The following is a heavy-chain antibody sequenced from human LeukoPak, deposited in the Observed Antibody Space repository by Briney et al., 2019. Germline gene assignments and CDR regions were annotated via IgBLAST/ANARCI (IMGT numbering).Heavy chain of an antibody. V-gene: IGHV1-3*01. CDR2: INAGNGNT. J-gene: IGHJ2*01. CDR3: ARKRYDYGDYQYFDL. CDR1: GYTFTSYA. D-gene: IGHD4-17*01. Sequence: ASVKVSCKASGYTFTSYAMHWVRQAPGQRLEWMGWINAGNGNTKYSQKFQGRVTITRDTSASTAYMELSSLRSEDTAVYYCARKRYDYGDYQYFDLWGRGTLVTVSS.